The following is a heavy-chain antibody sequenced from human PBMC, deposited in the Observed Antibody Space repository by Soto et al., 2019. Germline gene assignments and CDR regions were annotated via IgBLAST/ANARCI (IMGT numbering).Heavy chain of an antibody. Sequence: PSETLSLTCAVYGGSFGVYYWSWIRQPPGKGLEWIGEINHSGSTNYNPSLKSRVTISVDTSKNQFSLKLSSVTAADTAVYYCASTSAARGQDIWGQGTMVTVSS. V-gene: IGHV4-34*01. D-gene: IGHD6-25*01. J-gene: IGHJ3*02. CDR2: INHSGST. CDR3: ASTSAARGQDI. CDR1: GGSFGVYY.